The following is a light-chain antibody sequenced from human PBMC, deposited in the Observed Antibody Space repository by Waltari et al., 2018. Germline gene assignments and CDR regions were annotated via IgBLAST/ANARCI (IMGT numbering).Light chain of an antibody. CDR1: QSIANY. CDR3: QQRSNWPRFS. J-gene: IGKJ2*01. Sequence: EIVLTQAPATLSLSPGERVTLSCRTSQSIANYLAWYQQKPGQSPRLLIYDVSNRVTGIPVRFSGSGSGTDFTLTITSLEPEDFAVYYCQQRSNWPRFSFGQGTKLEIK. V-gene: IGKV3-11*01. CDR2: DVS.